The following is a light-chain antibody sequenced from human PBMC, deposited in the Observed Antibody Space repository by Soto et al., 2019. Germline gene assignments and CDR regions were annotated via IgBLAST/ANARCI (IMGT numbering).Light chain of an antibody. CDR3: QQYNSSPYT. CDR1: SSISDW. Sequence: DIQLTQSPSTLSASVGARLTITCRASSSISDWLAWYQHKPGKAPKLLIYDASTLQSGVPSRFSGSGSGTESTLTISSLPPDDFANYYCQQYNSSPYTFGQGTKLEIK. CDR2: DAS. J-gene: IGKJ2*01. V-gene: IGKV1-5*01.